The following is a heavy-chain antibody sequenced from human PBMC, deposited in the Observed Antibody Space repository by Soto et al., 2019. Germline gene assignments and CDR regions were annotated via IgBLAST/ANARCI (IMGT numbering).Heavy chain of an antibody. CDR3: ARDGYDFWSGYYNALDHTWFYP. Sequence: PGGSLRLSCAASGFTFSSYSMNCVRQAPGKGLEWVSSISSSSSYIYYADSVKGRFTISRDNAKNSLYLQMNSLRAEDTAVYYCARDGYDFWSGYYNALDHTWFYPWGQGTLVTVSS. D-gene: IGHD3-3*01. CDR1: GFTFSSYS. CDR2: ISSSSSYI. J-gene: IGHJ5*02. V-gene: IGHV3-21*01.